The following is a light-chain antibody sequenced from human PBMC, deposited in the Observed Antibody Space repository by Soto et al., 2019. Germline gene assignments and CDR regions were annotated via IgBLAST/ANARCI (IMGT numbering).Light chain of an antibody. Sequence: PATLSVSPGERATLSCRASQSVSSNLAWYQQKPGQAPRLLIYGASTRATGIPARFSGSGSGTEFTLTISSLQSEDFAVYYCQQYTNWSPITFGQGTRLEIK. CDR3: QQYTNWSPIT. V-gene: IGKV3-15*01. J-gene: IGKJ5*01. CDR2: GAS. CDR1: QSVSSN.